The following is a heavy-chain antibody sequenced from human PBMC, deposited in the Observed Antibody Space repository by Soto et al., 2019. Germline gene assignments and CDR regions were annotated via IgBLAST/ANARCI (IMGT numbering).Heavy chain of an antibody. D-gene: IGHD6-13*01. Sequence: SQALSLTCVISGDSVSSNSAAWNWIRQSPSRGLEWLGRTYYRSKWYNDYAVSVKSRITINPDTSKNQFSLQLNSVTPEDTAVYYCARVTAAAGTYYYGMDVWGQGTTVTVSS. CDR1: GDSVSSNSAA. CDR3: ARVTAAAGTYYYGMDV. CDR2: TYYRSKWYN. J-gene: IGHJ6*02. V-gene: IGHV6-1*01.